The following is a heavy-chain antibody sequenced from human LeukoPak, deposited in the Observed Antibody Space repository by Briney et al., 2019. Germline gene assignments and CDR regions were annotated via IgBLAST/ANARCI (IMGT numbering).Heavy chain of an antibody. Sequence: GASVKASCKASGGTFSSHAISWVRQAPGQGLEWMGGIIPIFGTANYAQKFQGRVTITTDESTSTAYMELSSLRSEDTAVYYCAREYYDSSGYYHRRFDPWGQGTLVTVSS. CDR3: AREYYDSSGYYHRRFDP. D-gene: IGHD3-22*01. CDR2: IIPIFGTA. J-gene: IGHJ5*02. CDR1: GGTFSSHA. V-gene: IGHV1-69*05.